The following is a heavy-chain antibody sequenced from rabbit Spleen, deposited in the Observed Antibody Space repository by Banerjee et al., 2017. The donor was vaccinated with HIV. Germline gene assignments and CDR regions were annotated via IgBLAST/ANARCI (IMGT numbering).Heavy chain of an antibody. V-gene: IGHV1S43*01. CDR2: VHTSGGNT. CDR3: ARNFDL. J-gene: IGHJ4*01. CDR1: GFDFSSNYY. Sequence: QEQLVESGGGLVQPEGSLTLTCKASGFDFSSNYYMCWVRQAPGKGPEWIGCVHTSGGNTWYASWVNGRFTIARDNAQNTVYLQLNSLTAADTATYFCARNFDLWGQGTLVTVS.